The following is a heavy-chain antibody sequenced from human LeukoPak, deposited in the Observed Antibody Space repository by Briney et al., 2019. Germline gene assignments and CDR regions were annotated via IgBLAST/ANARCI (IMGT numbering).Heavy chain of an antibody. CDR3: ARGYSGYDYYFDY. Sequence: SGTLSLTCDVSGGSITSSNWWSWVRQPPGKGLEXXGEIYHNGDTNYNPSLKSRVTISVDKSKNQFSLKVRSVTAADTAQYYCARGYSGYDYYFDYWGQGTLVTVSS. V-gene: IGHV4-4*02. CDR2: IYHNGDT. CDR1: GGSITSSNW. D-gene: IGHD5-12*01. J-gene: IGHJ4*02.